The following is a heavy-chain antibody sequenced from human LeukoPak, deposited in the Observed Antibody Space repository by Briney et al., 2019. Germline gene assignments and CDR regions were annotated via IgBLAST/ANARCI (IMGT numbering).Heavy chain of an antibody. J-gene: IGHJ4*02. CDR1: GFTFTNYG. V-gene: IGHV3-30*18. CDR3: AKVGNSYGYD. Sequence: PGTSLRLSCAASGFTFTNYGMHWVRQAPGKGLEWVALITYDGYYKYYSDSVKGRFTISSDTSKNTLYLQMNSLRAEDTAVYYCAKVGNSYGYDWGQGTLVTVSS. D-gene: IGHD5-18*01. CDR2: ITYDGYYK.